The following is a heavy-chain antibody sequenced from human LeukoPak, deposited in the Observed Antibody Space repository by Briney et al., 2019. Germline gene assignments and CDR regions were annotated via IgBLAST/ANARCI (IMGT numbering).Heavy chain of an antibody. J-gene: IGHJ4*02. CDR3: ARERASKPTYYYGSGSPYYFDY. CDR2: IYYSGST. Sequence: SETLSLTCTVSGGSISSYYWSWLRQPPGKGLEWIGDIYYSGSTNYNPSLKSRVTISVDTSKNQFSLKLSSVTAADTAVYYCARERASKPTYYYGSGSPYYFDYWGQGTLVTVSS. D-gene: IGHD3-10*01. V-gene: IGHV4-59*01. CDR1: GGSISSYY.